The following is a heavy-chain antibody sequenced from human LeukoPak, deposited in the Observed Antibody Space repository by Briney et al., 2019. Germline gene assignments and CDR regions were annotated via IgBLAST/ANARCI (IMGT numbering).Heavy chain of an antibody. CDR2: INPILGIA. V-gene: IGHV1-69*02. CDR1: EGTFSSYS. J-gene: IGHJ5*02. CDR3: ARALYDSSAYTNWFDP. D-gene: IGHD3-22*01. Sequence: GSSVTVSCKASEGTFSSYSIGWVRQATGQGLEWLGRINPILGIANYAQKFQGRVTITADKSTSTAYMELSSLRSEDTAVYYCARALYDSSAYTNWFDPWGQGTLVTVSS.